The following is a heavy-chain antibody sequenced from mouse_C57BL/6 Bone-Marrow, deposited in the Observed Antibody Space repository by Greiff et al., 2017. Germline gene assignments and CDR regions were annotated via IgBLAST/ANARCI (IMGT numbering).Heavy chain of an antibody. D-gene: IGHD2-4*01. CDR1: GFTFSDYY. CDR3: ARFHYDYPYFDV. J-gene: IGHJ1*03. V-gene: IGHV5-16*01. Sequence: DVKLVESEGGLVQPGSSMKLSCTASGFTFSDYYMAWVRQVPEKGLEWVANITYDGSSTYYLDSLKSRFIISRDNAKNILYLQMSSLKSEDTATYYCARFHYDYPYFDVWGTGTTVTVSS. CDR2: ITYDGSST.